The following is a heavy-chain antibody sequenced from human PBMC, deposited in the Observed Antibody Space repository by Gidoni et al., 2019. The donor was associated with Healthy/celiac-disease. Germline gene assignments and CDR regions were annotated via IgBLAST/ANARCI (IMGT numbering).Heavy chain of an antibody. D-gene: IGHD4-17*01. V-gene: IGHV3-21*01. Sequence: MNWVRQAPGKGLEWVSSISSSSSYIYYADSVKGRFTISRDNAKNSLYLQMNSLRAEDTAVYYCARGGGLTTVTNGGYFDYWDQGTLVTVSS. CDR3: ARGGGLTTVTNGGYFDY. J-gene: IGHJ4*02. CDR2: ISSSSSYI.